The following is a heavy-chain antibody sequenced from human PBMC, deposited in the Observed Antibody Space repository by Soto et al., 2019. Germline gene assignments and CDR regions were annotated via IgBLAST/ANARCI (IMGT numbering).Heavy chain of an antibody. V-gene: IGHV4-30-4*01. D-gene: IGHD3-22*01. Sequence: SETLSLTCTVSGGSISSGDYYWSWIRQPPGKGLEWIGYIYYSGSTYYNPSLKSRVTISVDTSKNQFSLKLSSVTAADTAVYYCARVQHYDSSGYYWGYNWFDPWGQGTLVTDSS. CDR1: GGSISSGDYY. CDR2: IYYSGST. J-gene: IGHJ5*02. CDR3: ARVQHYDSSGYYWGYNWFDP.